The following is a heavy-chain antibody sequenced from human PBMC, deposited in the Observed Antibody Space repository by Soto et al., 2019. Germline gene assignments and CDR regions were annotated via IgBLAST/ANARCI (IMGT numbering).Heavy chain of an antibody. D-gene: IGHD3-22*01. J-gene: IGHJ5*02. Sequence: GASVKVSCKASGYTFTGYYMHWVRQAPGQGLEWMGWINPNSGGTNYAQKFQGWVTMTRDTSISTAYMELSRLRSDDTAVYYCARDYYDSSGYYFPDNWFDPWGQGTLVTVSS. CDR1: GYTFTGYY. CDR3: ARDYYDSSGYYFPDNWFDP. CDR2: INPNSGGT. V-gene: IGHV1-2*04.